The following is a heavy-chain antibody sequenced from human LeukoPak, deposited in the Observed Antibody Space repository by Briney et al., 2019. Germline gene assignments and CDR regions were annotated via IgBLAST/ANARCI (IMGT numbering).Heavy chain of an antibody. D-gene: IGHD6-6*01. V-gene: IGHV3-48*01. CDR1: GFTFTNYG. Sequence: PGGSLRLSCAAAGFTFTNYGMDRVRQAPGKGLEWVTYISSGSSDIHYADSVKGRFAISRDNAKNSLYLQMNSLRAEDTAIYYCTSGSSSVGYWGQGTLVTVSS. J-gene: IGHJ4*02. CDR2: ISSGSSDI. CDR3: TSGSSSVGY.